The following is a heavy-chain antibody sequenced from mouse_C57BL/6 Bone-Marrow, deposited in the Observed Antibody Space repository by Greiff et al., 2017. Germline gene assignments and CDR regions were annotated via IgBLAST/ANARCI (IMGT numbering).Heavy chain of an antibody. J-gene: IGHJ4*01. V-gene: IGHV2-6-1*01. CDR2: IWSDGST. D-gene: IGHD1-1*01. CDR3: ARHEVDYYGSRWSEDYAMDY. CDR1: GFSLTSYG. Sequence: QVQLKQSGPGLVAPSQSLSITCTVSGFSLTSYGVHWVRQPPGKGLEWLVVIWSDGSTTYNSALKSRLSISKDNSKSQVFLKMNSLQTDDTAMYYGARHEVDYYGSRWSEDYAMDYWGQGTSVTVSS.